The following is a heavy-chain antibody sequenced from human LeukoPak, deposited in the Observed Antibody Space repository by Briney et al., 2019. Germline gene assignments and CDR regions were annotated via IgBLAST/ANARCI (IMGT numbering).Heavy chain of an antibody. Sequence: GGSLRLSCVASGFTFSSYWMHWVRQAPGKGLVWVSRINSDGSSTKCADSVKGRFTISRDNSKNSLYLQMNSLRPEDTALYYCAKGPTIPPHYSTTRNYFETKAHFDYWGQGTLVTVSS. CDR1: GFTFSSYW. V-gene: IGHV3-74*03. J-gene: IGHJ4*02. D-gene: IGHD1-26*01. CDR2: INSDGSST. CDR3: AKGPTIPPHYSTTRNYFETKAHFDY.